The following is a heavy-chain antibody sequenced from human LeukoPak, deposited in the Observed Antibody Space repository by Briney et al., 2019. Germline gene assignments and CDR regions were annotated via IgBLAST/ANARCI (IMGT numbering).Heavy chain of an antibody. J-gene: IGHJ4*02. CDR1: GGTFSSYA. D-gene: IGHD5-18*01. V-gene: IGHV1-69*11. Sequence: SVKVSCKASGGTFSSYAISWVRQAPGQGLEWMGRIIPILGTANYAQKFQGRVTITTDESTSTAYMELSSLRSEDTAVYYCASRVLSSYGYYFDYWGQGTLVTVSS. CDR3: ASRVLSSYGYYFDY. CDR2: IIPILGTA.